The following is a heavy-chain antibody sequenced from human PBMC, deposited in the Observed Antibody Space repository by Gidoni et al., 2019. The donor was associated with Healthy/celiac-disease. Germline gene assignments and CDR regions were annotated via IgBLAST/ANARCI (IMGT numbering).Heavy chain of an antibody. CDR2: MKSKTDGGTT. CDR1: GFTFSNAW. Sequence: EVQLVEYGGGLVQPGGSLRLSCAASGFTFSNAWMSWVRQAPGKGLEWVGRMKSKTDGGTTDYAAPVKGRFTISRDESKNTLYLQMNSLKTEDTAVYYCTTDSYGDYDYWGQGTLVTVSS. CDR3: TTDSYGDYDY. D-gene: IGHD4-17*01. J-gene: IGHJ4*02. V-gene: IGHV3-15*01.